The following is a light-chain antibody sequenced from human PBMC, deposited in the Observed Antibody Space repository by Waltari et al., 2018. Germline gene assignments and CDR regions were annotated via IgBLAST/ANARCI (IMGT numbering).Light chain of an antibody. Sequence: QSVLTQPPSVSAAPGQKVTISCSGSSSHIGYHHLSWYQQFPGTAPKLLIFEDNKRPSGIPARFSGSKSGTSATLGITGLQTGDDATYYCATWDTSLSFVVFGGGTKLTV. CDR1: SSHIGYHH. V-gene: IGLV1-51*02. CDR2: EDN. J-gene: IGLJ2*01. CDR3: ATWDTSLSFVV.